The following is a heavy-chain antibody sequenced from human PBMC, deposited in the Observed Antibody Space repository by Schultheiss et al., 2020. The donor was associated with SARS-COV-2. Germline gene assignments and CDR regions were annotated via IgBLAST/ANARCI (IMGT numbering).Heavy chain of an antibody. J-gene: IGHJ6*02. CDR3: ARSITIFPYYYYGMDV. CDR2: INHSGST. V-gene: IGHV4-38-2*01. D-gene: IGHD3-3*01. CDR1: GYSISSGYY. Sequence: SETLSLTCAVSGYSISSGYYWGWIRQPPGKGLEWIGEINHSGSTNYNPSLKSRVTISVDTSKNQFSLKLSSVTAADTAVYYCARSITIFPYYYYGMDVWGQGTTVTVSS.